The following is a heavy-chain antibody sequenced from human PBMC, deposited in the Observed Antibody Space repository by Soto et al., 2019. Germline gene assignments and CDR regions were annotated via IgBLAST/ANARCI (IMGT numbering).Heavy chain of an antibody. V-gene: IGHV4-59*08. J-gene: IGHJ6*03. CDR3: ARHVENPYYYYYMDV. Sequence: PSETLSLTCTVSGGSISSYYWSWIRQPPGKGLEWIGYIYYSGSTNYNPSLKSRVTISVDTSKNQFSLKLSSVTAADTAVYYCARHVENPYYYYYMDVWGKGTTVTVSS. CDR1: GGSISSYY. D-gene: IGHD2-15*01. CDR2: IYYSGST.